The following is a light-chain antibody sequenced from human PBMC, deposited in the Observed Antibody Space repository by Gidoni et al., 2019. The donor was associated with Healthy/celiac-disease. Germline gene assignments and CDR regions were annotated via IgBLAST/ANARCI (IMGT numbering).Light chain of an antibody. CDR2: DVS. V-gene: IGLV2-14*03. CDR1: SSYVGGYNS. CDR3: SSYTSSSTGGV. Sequence: QSALTQPASVSGPPGQSITTSCTGTSSYVGGYNSVARYLQHPGQDPKLMIYDVSKRPSGVSNRFSGSKSGNTASLTISGRHAEDEADYYCSSYTSSSTGGVFGGGTKLTVL. J-gene: IGLJ2*01.